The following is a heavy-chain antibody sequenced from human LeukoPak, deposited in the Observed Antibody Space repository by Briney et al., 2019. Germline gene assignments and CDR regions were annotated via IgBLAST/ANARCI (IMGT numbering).Heavy chain of an antibody. CDR3: ARQNYCGGDCYPYYFDY. D-gene: IGHD2-21*02. Sequence: SETLSLTCTVSGGSISSSSYYWGWIRQPPGKGLEWIGSIYYSGSTYCNPSLKSRVTISVDTSRNQFSLKLSSVTAADTAVYYCARQNYCGGDCYPYYFDYWGQGTLVTVSS. J-gene: IGHJ4*02. CDR1: GGSISSSSYY. V-gene: IGHV4-39*01. CDR2: IYYSGST.